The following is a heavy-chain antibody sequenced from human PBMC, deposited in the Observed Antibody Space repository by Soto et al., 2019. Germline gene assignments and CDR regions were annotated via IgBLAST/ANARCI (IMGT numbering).Heavy chain of an antibody. CDR3: ARVSLVGPSGGRYFDY. J-gene: IGHJ4*02. V-gene: IGHV3-72*01. D-gene: IGHD1-26*01. CDR2: IKNKANSYTT. CDR1: GFTFSAHY. Sequence: EVQLVESGGGLVQPGGSLRLSCAASGFTFSAHYMDWVRQAPGKGLEWVGRIKNKANSYTTEYAASVESRVTISREDSQNSLYLEMNSLKAEDRAVYYCARVSLVGPSGGRYFDYWGQGSQVAVSS.